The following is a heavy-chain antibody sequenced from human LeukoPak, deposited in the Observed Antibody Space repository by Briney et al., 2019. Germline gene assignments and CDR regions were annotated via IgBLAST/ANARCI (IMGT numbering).Heavy chain of an antibody. D-gene: IGHD7-27*01. V-gene: IGHV1-69*05. CDR1: GGTFSSYA. CDR2: IIPIFGTA. CDR3: ARDLGPEGYFDY. J-gene: IGHJ4*02. Sequence: SVKVSCKASGGTFSSYAISWVRQAPGQGLEWKGRIIPIFGTANYAQKFQGRVTITTDESTSTAYMELSSLRSEDTAVYYCARDLGPEGYFDYWGQGTLVTVSS.